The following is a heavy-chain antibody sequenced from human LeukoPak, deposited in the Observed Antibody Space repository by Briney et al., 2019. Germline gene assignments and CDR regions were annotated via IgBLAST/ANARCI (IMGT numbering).Heavy chain of an antibody. J-gene: IGHJ4*02. D-gene: IGHD1-26*01. CDR1: GGSISSGGYY. V-gene: IGHV4-31*03. CDR2: IYYSGST. CDR3: ARDPTYSGSYELDY. Sequence: KASETLSLTCTVSGGSISSGGYYWSWIRQHPGKGLEWIGYIYYSGSTYYNPSLKSRVSISVDTSKNQFSLKLSSVTAADTAVYYCARDPTYSGSYELDYWGQGTLVTVSS.